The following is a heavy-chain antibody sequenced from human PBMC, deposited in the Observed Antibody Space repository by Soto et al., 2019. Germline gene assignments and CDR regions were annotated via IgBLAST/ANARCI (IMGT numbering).Heavy chain of an antibody. Sequence: SGGSLRLSCAASGFTFTAAWLLGVRQSPGQGLEWVGHIKTKVEGEATNYAAHVKVQFSISRDDSTNTQSLQMNSLKSEDTAVYYCTTDLPTAGSGEFDHWGQGTLVTVAS. CDR2: IKTKVEGEAT. D-gene: IGHD3-10*01. CDR3: TTDLPTAGSGEFDH. CDR1: GFTFTAAW. V-gene: IGHV3-15*01. J-gene: IGHJ4*02.